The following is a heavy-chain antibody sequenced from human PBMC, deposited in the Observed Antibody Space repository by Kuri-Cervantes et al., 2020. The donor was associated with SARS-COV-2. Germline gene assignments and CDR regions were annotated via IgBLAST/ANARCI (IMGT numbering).Heavy chain of an antibody. D-gene: IGHD5-12*01. CDR3: ARAGTASGYDQYYYYYYGMDV. CDR2: INSDGSST. J-gene: IGHJ6*02. CDR1: GYTFTGYY. V-gene: IGHV3-74*01. Sequence: SCKASGYTFTGYYMHWVRQAPGKGLVWVSRINSDGSSTSYADSVKGRFTISRDNAKNTLYLQMNSLRAEDTAVYYCARAGTASGYDQYYYYYYGMDVWGQGTTVTVSS.